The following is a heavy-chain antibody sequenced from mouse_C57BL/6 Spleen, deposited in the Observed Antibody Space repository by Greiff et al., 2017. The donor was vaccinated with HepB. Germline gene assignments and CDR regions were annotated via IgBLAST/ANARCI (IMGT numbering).Heavy chain of an antibody. CDR1: GYTFTDYY. CDR3: ARAGDSSFDY. V-gene: IGHV1-76*01. J-gene: IGHJ2*01. Sequence: QVQLQQSGAELVRPGASVKLSCKASGYTFTDYYINWVKQRPGQGLEWIARIYPGSGNTYYNEKFKGKATLTAEKSSSTAYMQLSSLTSEDSAVYFGARAGDSSFDYWGQGTTLTVSS. CDR2: IYPGSGNT.